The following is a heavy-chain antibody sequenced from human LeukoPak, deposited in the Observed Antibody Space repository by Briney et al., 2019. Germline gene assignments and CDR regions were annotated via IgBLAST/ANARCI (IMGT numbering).Heavy chain of an antibody. CDR1: GFTFDDYA. D-gene: IGHD6-13*01. J-gene: IGHJ3*02. CDR3: AKDRRATGVDAFDI. CDR2: ISWNSGRI. Sequence: GGSLRLSCAASGFTFDDYAMHWVRQAPGKGLEWVSGISWNSGRIGYADSVKGRFTISRDNAKNSLYLQMNSLRAEDMALYYCAKDRRATGVDAFDIWGQGTMVTVSS. V-gene: IGHV3-9*03.